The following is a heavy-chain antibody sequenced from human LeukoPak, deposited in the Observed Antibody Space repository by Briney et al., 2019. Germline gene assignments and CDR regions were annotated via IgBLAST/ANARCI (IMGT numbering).Heavy chain of an antibody. Sequence: ASVKVSCKASGYTFTGYYMHWVRQAPGQGLEWMGWINPNSGGTNYAQEFQGRVTMTRDTSISTAYMELSRLRSDDTAVYYCARDLGDYDILTGYQPLDYWGQETLVTVSS. J-gene: IGHJ4*02. CDR3: ARDLGDYDILTGYQPLDY. CDR2: INPNSGGT. D-gene: IGHD3-9*01. CDR1: GYTFTGYY. V-gene: IGHV1-2*02.